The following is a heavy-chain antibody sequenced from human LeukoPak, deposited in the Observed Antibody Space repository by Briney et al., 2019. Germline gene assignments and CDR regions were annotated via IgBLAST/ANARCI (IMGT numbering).Heavy chain of an antibody. CDR2: IYTSGST. Sequence: SETLSLTCTVSGGSISSGSYYWSWIRQPAGKGLEWIGRIYTSGSTNYNPSLKSRVTISVDTSKNQFSLKLTSVTAADTAVYFCARHPPRGDDGYAFDMWGQGTLVTVSS. V-gene: IGHV4-61*02. CDR3: ARHPPRGDDGYAFDM. CDR1: GGSISSGSYY. D-gene: IGHD4-17*01. J-gene: IGHJ3*02.